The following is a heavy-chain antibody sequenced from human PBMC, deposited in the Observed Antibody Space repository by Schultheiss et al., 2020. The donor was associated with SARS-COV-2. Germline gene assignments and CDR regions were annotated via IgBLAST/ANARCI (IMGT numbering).Heavy chain of an antibody. Sequence: SETLSLTCTVSGGSISSGGYYWSWIRQHPGKGLEWIGYIYYSGSTYYNPSLKSRVTISVDPSKNQFSLTLASVTAADTAVYFCARDLGRPGFDPWGQGTLVTVSS. V-gene: IGHV4-31*03. CDR2: IYYSGST. CDR3: ARDLGRPGFDP. J-gene: IGHJ5*02. CDR1: GGSISSGGYY. D-gene: IGHD2-15*01.